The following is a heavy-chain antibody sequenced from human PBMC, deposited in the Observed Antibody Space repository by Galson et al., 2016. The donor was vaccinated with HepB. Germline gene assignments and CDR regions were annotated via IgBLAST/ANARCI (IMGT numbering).Heavy chain of an antibody. Sequence: FLRLSCAASGFTFSSYWMHWVRQAPGKGLVWVSRINSDGSTTHYADSVKGRFTISRDNAKNTLYLQMNNLRAEDTAVSYCVNLGTTRTWGQGTQVTVSS. V-gene: IGHV3-74*01. CDR3: VNLGTTRT. CDR1: GFTFSSYW. J-gene: IGHJ5*02. CDR2: INSDGSTT. D-gene: IGHD1-26*01.